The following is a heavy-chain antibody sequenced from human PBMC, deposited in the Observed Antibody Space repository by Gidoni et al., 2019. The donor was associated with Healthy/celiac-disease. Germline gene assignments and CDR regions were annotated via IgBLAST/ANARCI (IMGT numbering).Heavy chain of an antibody. V-gene: IGHV4-59*01. Sequence: QVQLQASGPGLVKPSETLSLTCTVSGGSISSYYWSWIRQPPGKGLEWIGYIYYSGSTNYNPSLKSRVTISVDTSKNQFSLKLSSVTAADTAVYYCARGDYIFDYWGQGTLVTVSS. CDR3: ARGDYIFDY. D-gene: IGHD4-4*01. CDR2: IYYSGST. J-gene: IGHJ4*02. CDR1: GGSISSYY.